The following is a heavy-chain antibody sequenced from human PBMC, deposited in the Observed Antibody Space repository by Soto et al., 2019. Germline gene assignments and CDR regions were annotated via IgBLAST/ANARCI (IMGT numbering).Heavy chain of an antibody. J-gene: IGHJ4*02. CDR2: IYWDDDK. D-gene: IGHD6-13*01. CDR3: AHSSPDTYSNEEAYYFDY. Sequence: QITLKESGPTLVKPTQTLTLTCTFSGFSLSTSGVGVGWIRQPPGKALEWLALIYWDDDKRYSPSLKSRLTITKDXPKXQXVLTMTNMDPVDTATYYWAHSSPDTYSNEEAYYFDYWGQGTLVTVSS. CDR1: GFSLSTSGVG. V-gene: IGHV2-5*02.